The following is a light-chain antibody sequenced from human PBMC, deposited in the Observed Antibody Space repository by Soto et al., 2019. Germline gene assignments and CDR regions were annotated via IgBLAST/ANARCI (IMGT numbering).Light chain of an antibody. J-gene: IGKJ3*01. V-gene: IGKV1-27*01. CDR3: QKYDNGPFT. Sequence: DIQMTQSPSSLSASVGDRVTITCRATQGISHYLAWYQQRPGGVPKLLIHAASTLHSGVSSRFSGSGSGTDFTLTISSLQPKDVGTYYCQKYDNGPFTFGPGTKVDLK. CDR1: QGISHY. CDR2: AAS.